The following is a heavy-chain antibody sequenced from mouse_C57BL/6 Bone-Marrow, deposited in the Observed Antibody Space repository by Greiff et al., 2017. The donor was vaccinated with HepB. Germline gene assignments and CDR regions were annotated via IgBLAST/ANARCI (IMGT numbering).Heavy chain of an antibody. J-gene: IGHJ3*01. V-gene: IGHV1-81*01. CDR1: GYTFTSYG. CDR2: IYPRSGNT. CDR3: ANYYGSSYGGFAY. D-gene: IGHD1-1*01. Sequence: VKLQESGAELARPGASVKLSCKASGYTFTSYGMSWVKQRTGQGLEWIGEIYPRSGNTYYNEKFKGKATLTADKSSSTAYMELRSLTSEDSAVYFCANYYGSSYGGFAYWGQGTLVTVSA.